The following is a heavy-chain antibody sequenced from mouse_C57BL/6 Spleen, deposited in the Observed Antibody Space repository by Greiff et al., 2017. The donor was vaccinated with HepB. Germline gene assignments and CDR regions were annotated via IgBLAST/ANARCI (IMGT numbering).Heavy chain of an antibody. V-gene: IGHV1-54*01. CDR1: GYAFTNYL. CDR3: ARSGWDEDFDY. J-gene: IGHJ2*01. D-gene: IGHD4-1*01. CDR2: INPGSGGT. Sequence: VQLQQSGAELVRPGTSVKVSCKASGYAFTNYLLEWVKQRPGQGLEWIGVINPGSGGTNYNEKVKGKATLTADKSSSTAYMQLSSLTSEVSAVYFCARSGWDEDFDYWGQGTTLTVSS.